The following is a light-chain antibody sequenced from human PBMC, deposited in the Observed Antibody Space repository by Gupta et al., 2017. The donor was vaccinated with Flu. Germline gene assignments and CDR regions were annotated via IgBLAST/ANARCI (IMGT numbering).Light chain of an antibody. CDR2: DDS. V-gene: IGLV3-21*02. J-gene: IGLJ2*01. Sequence: SSVLTQPPSVSVAPGQTARITCGGNNIKSKTVHWYQQKPGQAPVLVVCDDSNRPSGIPERFSGSNSGNTATLTISRVEAGDEAEYYCQVWDSSSDHVVFGGGTKLTVL. CDR3: QVWDSSSDHVV. CDR1: NIKSKT.